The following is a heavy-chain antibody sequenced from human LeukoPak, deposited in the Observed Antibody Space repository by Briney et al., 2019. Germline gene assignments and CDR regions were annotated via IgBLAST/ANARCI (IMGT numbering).Heavy chain of an antibody. Sequence: GGSLRLSCAASGFTFSSYWMSWVRQAPGKGLEWVANIKQDGSEKYYVDSVKGRFTISRNNAKNSLYLQMNSLRAEDTAVYYCARESGSVTSEVDFDYWGQGTLVTVSS. CDR3: ARESGSVTSEVDFDY. CDR2: IKQDGSEK. J-gene: IGHJ4*02. V-gene: IGHV3-7*01. D-gene: IGHD4-17*01. CDR1: GFTFSSYW.